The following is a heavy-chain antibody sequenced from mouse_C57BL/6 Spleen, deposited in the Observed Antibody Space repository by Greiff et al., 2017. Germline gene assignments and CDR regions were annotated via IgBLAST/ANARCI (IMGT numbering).Heavy chain of an antibody. CDR3: AREKLFAY. V-gene: IGHV3-6*01. Sequence: ESGPGLVKPSQSLSLTCSVTGYSITSGYYWNWIRQFPGNKLEWMGYISYDGSNNSNPSLKNRISITRDTSKNQFFLKLNSVTTEDTATYYCAREKLFAYWGQGTLVTVSA. J-gene: IGHJ3*01. CDR2: ISYDGSN. CDR1: GYSITSGYY.